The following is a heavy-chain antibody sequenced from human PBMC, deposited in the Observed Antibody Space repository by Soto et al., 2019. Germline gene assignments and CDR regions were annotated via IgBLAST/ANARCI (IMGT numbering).Heavy chain of an antibody. D-gene: IGHD2-2*01. CDR2: ILPIFGSP. CDR3: VFGDCTSSSCSYYFYGLDV. Sequence: SVKVPCKASGGNFRRYAISWVRQAPGQGLEWMGGILPIFGSPSHAQKFRDRVTITADESTSTAYLELTSLTSEDTAIYYCVFGDCTSSSCSYYFYGLDVWGQGTTVTVSS. CDR1: GGNFRRYA. J-gene: IGHJ6*02. V-gene: IGHV1-69*13.